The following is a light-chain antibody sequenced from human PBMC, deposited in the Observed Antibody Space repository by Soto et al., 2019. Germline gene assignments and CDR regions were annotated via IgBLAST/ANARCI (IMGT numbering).Light chain of an antibody. CDR1: SSNIGKNS. CDR3: AEWDDSLRASV. J-gene: IGLJ1*01. CDR2: KND. Sequence: QSALTQPPSASGTPGQRVTISCSGSSSNIGKNSVYWYQQLPGTAPKLLIYKNDQRPSGVPDRFSGSKSGTSASLAISGLRSEDEADYYCAEWDDSLRASVCGIGTKVTVL. V-gene: IGLV1-47*01.